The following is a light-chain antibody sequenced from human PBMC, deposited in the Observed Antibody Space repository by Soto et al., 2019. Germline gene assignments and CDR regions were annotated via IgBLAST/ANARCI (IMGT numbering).Light chain of an antibody. V-gene: IGKV1-39*01. Sequence: DIQMTQSPSSLSASVGDRVTLTCRASQSISSYLNWYQQKPGKAPKLLIYAASSLQSWVPSRFSGSGSGTDFTLTISSLQPEDFATYYCQQSYRTPPTFGGGTKVDIK. CDR3: QQSYRTPPT. CDR1: QSISSY. CDR2: AAS. J-gene: IGKJ4*01.